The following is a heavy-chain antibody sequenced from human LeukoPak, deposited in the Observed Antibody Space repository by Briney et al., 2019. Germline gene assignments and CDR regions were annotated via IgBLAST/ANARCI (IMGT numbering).Heavy chain of an antibody. J-gene: IGHJ4*02. D-gene: IGHD3-22*01. CDR3: ARDGDYDSSGYYLSGYFDY. V-gene: IGHV6-1*01. Sequence: PSQTLSLTCAISGDSVSSNSVAWNWIRQSPSRGLEWLGRTYYRSKWYNDYAVSVKSRITINPDTSKNQFSLQLNSVTPEDTAVYYCARDGDYDSSGYYLSGYFDYWGQGTLVTVSS. CDR1: GDSVSSNSVA. CDR2: TYYRSKWYN.